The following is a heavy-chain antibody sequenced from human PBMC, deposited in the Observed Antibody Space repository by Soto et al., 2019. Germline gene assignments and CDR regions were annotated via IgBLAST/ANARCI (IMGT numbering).Heavy chain of an antibody. J-gene: IGHJ4*02. Sequence: SETLSLTCTVPGGSITNTSYYWGWIRQPPGKGLEWMGSIYYSGTTYNNPSLKSRVTMSIDTSKNQFSLKLSSVTAADTAVYYCASDRLTKYGEGHLYYFDYWGQGALVTVSS. CDR3: ASDRLTKYGEGHLYYFDY. CDR2: IYYSGTT. D-gene: IGHD3-3*01. V-gene: IGHV4-39*01. CDR1: GGSITNTSYY.